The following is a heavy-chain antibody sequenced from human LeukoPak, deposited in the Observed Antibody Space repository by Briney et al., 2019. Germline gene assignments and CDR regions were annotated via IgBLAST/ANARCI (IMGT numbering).Heavy chain of an antibody. CDR3: AQWRRYFDY. CDR1: GFTFNNYA. V-gene: IGHV3-23*01. Sequence: GGSLRLSCVSSGFTFNNYAMSCVRQAPGEGLECGSAISGIVYSTYYSDSVKCLFTISRENSKNTLYLQMNSLRADDTALYFCAQWRRYFDYWGQGPLVTVSS. CDR2: ISGIVYST. J-gene: IGHJ4*02.